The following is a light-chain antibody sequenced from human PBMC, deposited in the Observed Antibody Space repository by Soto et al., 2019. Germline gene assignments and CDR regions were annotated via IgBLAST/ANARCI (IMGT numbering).Light chain of an antibody. CDR2: AAT. V-gene: IGKV1-39*01. J-gene: IGKJ2*01. CDR1: ERMTRY. Sequence: DIQVTQSPSSLSASVGDRVTITCRASERMTRYLNWNQQQPGQPPKLLIFAATSLQSGVPSRFSGSESGTDFTLTISSLQPEDFATYYCQQTYSHPYTFGQGTILQIK. CDR3: QQTYSHPYT.